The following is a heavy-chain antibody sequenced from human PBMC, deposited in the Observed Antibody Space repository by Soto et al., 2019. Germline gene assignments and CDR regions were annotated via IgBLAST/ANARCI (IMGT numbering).Heavy chain of an antibody. Sequence: GASVKVSCKASGGTFSSYAISWVRQAPGQGLEWMGGIIPIFGTANYAQKFQGRVTITADESTSTAYMELSSLRSEDTAVYYCAILEYSSSISPANSAYWGQGTLVTVSS. D-gene: IGHD6-6*01. CDR2: IIPIFGTA. CDR1: GGTFSSYA. CDR3: AILEYSSSISPANSAY. J-gene: IGHJ4*02. V-gene: IGHV1-69*13.